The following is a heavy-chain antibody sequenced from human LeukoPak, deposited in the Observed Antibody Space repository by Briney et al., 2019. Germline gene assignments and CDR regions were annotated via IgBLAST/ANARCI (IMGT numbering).Heavy chain of an antibody. Sequence: NPGGSLRLSCAASGFTFSNYAMTWVRQAPGKGLEWVSAIGGDAVAAYYADSVTGRFTISRDNSKNTLYLQMNSLRAEDTALYYCARAGRWLHQGLDYWGQGTLVTVSS. CDR2: IGGDAVAA. D-gene: IGHD5-24*01. CDR1: GFTFSNYA. CDR3: ARAGRWLHQGLDY. V-gene: IGHV3-23*01. J-gene: IGHJ4*02.